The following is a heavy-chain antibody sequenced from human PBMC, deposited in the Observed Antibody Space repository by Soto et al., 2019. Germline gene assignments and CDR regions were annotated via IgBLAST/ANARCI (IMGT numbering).Heavy chain of an antibody. CDR3: ARGGGYCSGTRCHYVVDF. CDR1: GFSFSNYW. CDR2: INSDASST. J-gene: IGHJ4*02. Sequence: QLVESGGGLVQPGGSLRLSCAASGFSFSNYWMHWVRQGPGKGLVWVSRINSDASSTTYADSVKGRFTISRDNAKNTLYLQMSSLRAEDTAVYYCARGGGYCSGTRCHYVVDFWGQGSLVTVSS. V-gene: IGHV3-74*01. D-gene: IGHD2-15*01.